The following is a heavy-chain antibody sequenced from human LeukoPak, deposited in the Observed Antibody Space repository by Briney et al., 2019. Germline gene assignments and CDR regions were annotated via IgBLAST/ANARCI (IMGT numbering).Heavy chain of an antibody. D-gene: IGHD3-10*01. CDR1: GFVFTEYF. CDR2: ISDDGYTR. V-gene: IGHV3-11*01. Sequence: GGFLRLSCAASGFVFTEYFFSWIRQAPGMGLEWVSYISDDGYTRYSSDSVKGRFSVSRDNVKNTVLLQMSSLRVEDTAIYCARRFYRSGSPWHFDLWGRGTLVTVSS. CDR3: RRFYRSGSPWHFDL. J-gene: IGHJ2*01.